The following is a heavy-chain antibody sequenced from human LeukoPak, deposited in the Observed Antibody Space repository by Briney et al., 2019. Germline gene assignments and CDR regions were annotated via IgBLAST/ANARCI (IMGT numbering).Heavy chain of an antibody. CDR2: IKQDGSEK. CDR1: GFTFSSYW. CDR3: ARGTIAAPGTDY. J-gene: IGHJ4*02. V-gene: IGHV3-7*01. D-gene: IGHD6-13*01. Sequence: GGSLRLSCAASGFTFSSYWMTWVRQAPGKGLECVANIKQDGSEKHFVDSVKGRFTISRDNAKNSLYLQMNSLRVEDTAVYHCARGTIAAPGTDYWGQGTLVTVSS.